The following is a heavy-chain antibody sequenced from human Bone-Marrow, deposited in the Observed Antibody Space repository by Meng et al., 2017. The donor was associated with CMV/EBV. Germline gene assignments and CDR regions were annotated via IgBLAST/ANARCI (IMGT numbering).Heavy chain of an antibody. CDR2: ISSNGGST. Sequence: GGSLRLSCAASGFTFSSYAMHWVRQAPGKGLEYVSAISSNGGSTYYVDSVKGRFTISRDNSKNTLYLQMGSLRAGDMAVYYCARTDGITMVRGVIINAYGIDYWGQGTLVTVSS. J-gene: IGHJ4*02. CDR1: GFTFSSYA. V-gene: IGHV3-64*02. CDR3: ARTDGITMVRGVIINAYGIDY. D-gene: IGHD3-10*01.